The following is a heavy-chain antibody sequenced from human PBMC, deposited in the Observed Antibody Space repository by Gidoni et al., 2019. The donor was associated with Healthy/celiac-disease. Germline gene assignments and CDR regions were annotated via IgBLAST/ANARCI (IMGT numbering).Heavy chain of an antibody. CDR3: VLGYCSSTSCYTLSHDAFDI. CDR1: GFTFSSDG. V-gene: IGHV3-30*02. D-gene: IGHD2-2*02. CDR2: IRYDGSNK. Sequence: QVQLVESGGGVVQPGGSLRLSCAASGFTFSSDGRPWVRQAPGKGLEWVAFIRYDGSNKYYADSVKGRFTISRDNSKNTLYLQMNSLRAEDTAVYYCVLGYCSSTSCYTLSHDAFDIWGQGTMVTVSS. J-gene: IGHJ3*02.